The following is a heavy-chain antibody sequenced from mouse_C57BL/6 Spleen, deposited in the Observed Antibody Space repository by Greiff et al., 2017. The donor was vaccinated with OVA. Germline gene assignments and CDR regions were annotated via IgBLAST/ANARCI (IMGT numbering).Heavy chain of an antibody. CDR2: IYPGSGST. CDR3: ARRGSSYENAMDY. J-gene: IGHJ4*01. Sequence: QVQLQQPGAELVKPGASVKMSCKASGYTFTSYWITWVKQRPGQGLEWIGDIYPGSGSTNYNEKFKSKATLTGDTSSSTAYMQLSSLTSEDSAVYDCARRGSSYENAMDYWGQGTSVTVSS. CDR1: GYTFTSYW. D-gene: IGHD1-1*01. V-gene: IGHV1-55*01.